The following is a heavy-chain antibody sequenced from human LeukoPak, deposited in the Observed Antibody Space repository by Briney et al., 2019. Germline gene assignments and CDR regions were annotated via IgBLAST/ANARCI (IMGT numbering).Heavy chain of an antibody. V-gene: IGHV4-59*01. J-gene: IGHJ2*01. CDR3: ARVGSPYYYGSGSYRNWYFDL. D-gene: IGHD3-10*01. Sequence: SETLSLTCTVSGGSISSYYWSWIRQPPWKGLEWIGYIYYSGSTNYNPSLKSRVTISVDTSKNQFSLKLSSVTAADTAVYYCARVGSPYYYGSGSYRNWYFDLWGRGTLVTVSS. CDR1: GGSISSYY. CDR2: IYYSGST.